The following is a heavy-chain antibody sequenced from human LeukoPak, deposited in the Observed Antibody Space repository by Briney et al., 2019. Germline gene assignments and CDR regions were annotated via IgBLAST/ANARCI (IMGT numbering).Heavy chain of an antibody. J-gene: IGHJ4*02. CDR1: GFTFSGSA. Sequence: PGGSLRLSCAASGFTFSGSAMHWVRQASGKGLEWVGRIRSKANSYATAYAASVKGRFTISRDDSKNTAYLQMNSLKTEDTAVYYCTRLYYDSSGYVDYWGQGTLVTVSS. CDR2: IRSKANSYAT. D-gene: IGHD3-22*01. V-gene: IGHV3-73*01. CDR3: TRLYYDSSGYVDY.